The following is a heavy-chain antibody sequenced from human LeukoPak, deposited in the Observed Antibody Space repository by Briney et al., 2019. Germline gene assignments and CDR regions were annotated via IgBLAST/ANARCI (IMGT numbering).Heavy chain of an antibody. CDR3: ARHASGFWSGYLDY. Sequence: SETLSLTCTVSGGSISSYYWSWIRQPPGKGLEWIGHIYYSGSTNYNPSLKSRVTISVATSKNQFSLQVSSVTAAGTAVYYCARHASGFWSGYLDYWGQGTLVTVSS. CDR2: IYYSGST. V-gene: IGHV4-59*08. D-gene: IGHD3-3*01. J-gene: IGHJ4*02. CDR1: GGSISSYY.